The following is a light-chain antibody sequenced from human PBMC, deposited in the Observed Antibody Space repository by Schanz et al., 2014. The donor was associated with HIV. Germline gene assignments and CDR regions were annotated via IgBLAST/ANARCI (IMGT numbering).Light chain of an antibody. J-gene: IGLJ3*02. CDR3: CSYAGSYTFVV. CDR2: GNS. Sequence: QSVLTQPPSVSGAPGQRVTISCSGGSSNIGAGYDVHWYRQLPGTAPKLLIYGNSNRPSGVPDRFSGSKSGNTASLTISGLQAEDEADYYCCSYAGSYTFVVFGGGTKVTVL. V-gene: IGLV1-40*01. CDR1: SSNIGAGYD.